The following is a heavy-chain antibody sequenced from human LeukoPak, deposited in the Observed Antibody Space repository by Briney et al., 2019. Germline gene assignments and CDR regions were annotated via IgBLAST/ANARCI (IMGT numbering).Heavy chain of an antibody. J-gene: IGHJ4*02. CDR3: TRGAGWLIDY. CDR1: DDSISDYY. CDR2: FHNSGTS. D-gene: IGHD3-16*01. V-gene: IGHV4-59*01. Sequence: SETLSLTCTVSDDSISDYYRGWIRQPPGKGLEWIGHFHNSGTSTYNPSLKSRVTISADTSKNQFSLKLNSLTTADTAVYYCTRGAGWLIDYWGQGILVTVSS.